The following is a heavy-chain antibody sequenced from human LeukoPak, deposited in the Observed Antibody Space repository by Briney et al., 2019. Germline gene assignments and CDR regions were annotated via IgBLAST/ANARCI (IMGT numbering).Heavy chain of an antibody. CDR3: ARPVLGYYDSSGYYFDY. CDR1: GYSFTSYW. Sequence: GESLKISCKGSGYSFTSYWIGWVRQMPGEGLEWMGIIYPGDSDTRYSPSFQGQVTISADKSISTAYLQWSSLKASDTAMYYCARPVLGYYDSSGYYFDYWGQGTLVTVSS. J-gene: IGHJ4*02. D-gene: IGHD3-22*01. V-gene: IGHV5-51*01. CDR2: IYPGDSDT.